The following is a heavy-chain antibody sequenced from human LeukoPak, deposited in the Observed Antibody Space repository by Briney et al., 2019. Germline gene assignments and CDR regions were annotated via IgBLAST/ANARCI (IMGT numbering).Heavy chain of an antibody. CDR3: ARDSARLERRGYFDY. CDR1: AFTFSSYA. V-gene: IGHV3-30*04. CDR2: LSYDGRNK. D-gene: IGHD1-1*01. J-gene: IGHJ4*02. Sequence: GGSLRLSCAASAFTFSSYAMHWVRQAPGKGLEWVAVLSYDGRNKYYADSVKGRFTISRDNAKNSLYLQMNSLRAEDTAVYYCARDSARLERRGYFDYWGQGTLVTVSS.